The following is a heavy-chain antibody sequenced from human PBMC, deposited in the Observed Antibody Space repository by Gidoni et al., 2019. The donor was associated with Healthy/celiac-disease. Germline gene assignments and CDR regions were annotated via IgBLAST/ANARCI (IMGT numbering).Heavy chain of an antibody. V-gene: IGHV3-23*01. CDR1: GFTFSIYA. CDR2: ISGSGGST. Sequence: EVQLLESGGGLVQPGGSLRLSCAASGFTFSIYAMGWVRQAPGKGLEWVSAISGSGGSTYYADAVKGRFTISRDNSKNTLYLQMNSLRAEDTAVYYCAKGGYSSSWYVRWGQGTLVTVSS. CDR3: AKGGYSSSWYVR. J-gene: IGHJ4*02. D-gene: IGHD6-13*01.